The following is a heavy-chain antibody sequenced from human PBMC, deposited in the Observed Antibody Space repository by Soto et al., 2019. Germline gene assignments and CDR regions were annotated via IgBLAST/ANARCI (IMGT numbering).Heavy chain of an antibody. CDR1: GFTFSSYA. V-gene: IGHV3-23*01. D-gene: IGHD1-26*01. J-gene: IGHJ4*02. CDR3: ARRGSGSYYDY. Sequence: EVQLLESGGGLVQPGGSLRLSCAASGFTFSSYAMRWVRQAPVKGLEWVSAISGSGDSTYYADSVKGRFTISRDNSKNTLCLQMNSLRAEVTAVYYCARRGSGSYYDYWGQGTLVTVSS. CDR2: ISGSGDST.